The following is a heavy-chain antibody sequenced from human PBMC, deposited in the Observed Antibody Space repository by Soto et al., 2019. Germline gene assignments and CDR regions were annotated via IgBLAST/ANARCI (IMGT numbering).Heavy chain of an antibody. CDR2: ISSSSSYI. CDR3: ARGEVVVVAATPGSFDY. V-gene: IGHV3-21*01. CDR1: GFTFSSYS. J-gene: IGHJ4*02. D-gene: IGHD2-15*01. Sequence: GGSLRLSCAASGFTFSSYSMNWVRQAPGKGLEWVSSISSSSSYIYYADSVKGRFTISRDNAKNSLYLQMNSLRAEDTAVYYCARGEVVVVAATPGSFDYWGQGTLVTVSS.